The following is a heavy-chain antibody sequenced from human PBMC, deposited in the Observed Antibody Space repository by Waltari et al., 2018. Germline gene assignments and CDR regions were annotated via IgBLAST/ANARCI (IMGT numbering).Heavy chain of an antibody. Sequence: EVQLVESGGGLVKPGGSLRLSCAASGFTFSSYSMNWVSQAPGKGLEWVSSISSSSSYIYYADSVKGRFTISRDNAKNSLYLQMNSLRAEDTAVYYCARDESCSGGSCYGSGYWGQGTLVTVSS. CDR2: ISSSSSYI. CDR3: ARDESCSGGSCYGSGY. D-gene: IGHD2-15*01. J-gene: IGHJ4*02. CDR1: GFTFSSYS. V-gene: IGHV3-21*01.